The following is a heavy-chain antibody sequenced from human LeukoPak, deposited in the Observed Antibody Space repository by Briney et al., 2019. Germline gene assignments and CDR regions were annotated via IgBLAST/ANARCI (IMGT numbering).Heavy chain of an antibody. CDR3: ARIRCGRGQARCYNH. D-gene: IGHD2-21*01. Sequence: SETLSLTCAVSGVSVSDYYWSWIRQSPEKGLEWIGEVSPGGYTTYNPSLMSRVIISEDTSEKQLSLNVTSVTAADTDLYYCARIRCGRGQARCYNHWAQGSLVTVSS. J-gene: IGHJ5*02. CDR1: GVSVSDYY. CDR2: VSPGGYT. V-gene: IGHV4-34*01.